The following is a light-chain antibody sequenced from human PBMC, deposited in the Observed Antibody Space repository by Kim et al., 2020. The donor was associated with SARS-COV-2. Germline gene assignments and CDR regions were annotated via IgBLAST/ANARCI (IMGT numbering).Light chain of an antibody. CDR3: QQYASSPLT. J-gene: IGKJ4*01. V-gene: IGKV3-20*01. Sequence: EIVLTQSPGTLSLSPGERATLSCRASQSVSSSYLAWYQQKPGQAPRILIYGASSRATGIPDRFSGSGSGTDFTLTISRLEPEDFAVYYCQQYASSPLTFGGGTKVEI. CDR2: GAS. CDR1: QSVSSSY.